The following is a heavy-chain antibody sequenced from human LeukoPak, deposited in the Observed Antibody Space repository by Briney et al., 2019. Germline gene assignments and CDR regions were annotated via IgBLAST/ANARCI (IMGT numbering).Heavy chain of an antibody. CDR3: ARDGRQQVAQDWFDP. J-gene: IGHJ5*02. D-gene: IGHD6-13*01. Sequence: PSETLSLTCSVSGASISSYYWSWIRQPAGKGLEWIGRIYTNGGTNYNPSLKSRVTISLDTSRNHFSLKLSSVTAADTAVYYCARDGRQQVAQDWFDPWGQGTLVTVPS. CDR1: GASISSYY. CDR2: IYTNGGT. V-gene: IGHV4-4*07.